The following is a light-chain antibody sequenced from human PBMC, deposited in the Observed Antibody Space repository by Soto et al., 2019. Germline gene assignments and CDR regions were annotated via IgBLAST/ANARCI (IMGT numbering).Light chain of an antibody. CDR1: SGSIASNF. J-gene: IGLJ3*02. CDR2: EDN. CDR3: QSYDSTSWV. V-gene: IGLV6-57*04. Sequence: NFMLTQPHSVSDSPGKTVTISCTRSSGSIASNFVQWYQQRPGSAPTTVIYEDNQRPSGVPDRFSGSIDSSSNSASLTISGLKTEDVADYYCQSYDSTSWVFGGGTKLTVL.